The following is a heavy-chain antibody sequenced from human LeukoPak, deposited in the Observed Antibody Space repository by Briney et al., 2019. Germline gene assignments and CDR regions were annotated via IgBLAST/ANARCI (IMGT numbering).Heavy chain of an antibody. J-gene: IGHJ4*02. D-gene: IGHD3-3*01. V-gene: IGHV1-8*01. CDR3: ARDPKEVGEFDY. CDR1: GYTFTSYD. CDR2: MNPNSGNT. Sequence: GASVKVSCKASGYTFTSYDINWVRQATGQGLEWMGWMNPNSGNTGYAQKFQGRVTMTRDMSTSTVYMELSSLRSEDTAVYYCARDPKEVGEFDYWGQGTLVTVSS.